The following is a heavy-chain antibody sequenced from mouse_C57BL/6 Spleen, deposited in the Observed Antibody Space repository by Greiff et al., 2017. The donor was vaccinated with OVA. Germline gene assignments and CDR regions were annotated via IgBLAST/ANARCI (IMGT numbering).Heavy chain of an antibody. V-gene: IGHV1-26*01. Sequence: EVQLQQSGPELVKPGASVKISCKASGYTFTDYYMNWVKQSHGKSLEWIGDINPNNGGTSYNQKFKGKATLTVDKSSSTAYMELRSLTSEDSAVYYCARATVEERWFADWGQGTLVTVSA. CDR2: INPNNGGT. CDR3: ARATVEERWFAD. J-gene: IGHJ3*01. CDR1: GYTFTDYY. D-gene: IGHD1-1*01.